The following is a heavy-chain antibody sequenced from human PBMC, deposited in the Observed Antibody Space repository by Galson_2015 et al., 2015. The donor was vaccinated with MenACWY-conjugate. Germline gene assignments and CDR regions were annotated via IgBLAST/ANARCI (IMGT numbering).Heavy chain of an antibody. CDR1: GYSFTNYW. CDR3: ARHPPGGRGLDV. CDR2: FNPANSET. V-gene: IGHV5-51*01. Sequence: QSGAEVKKPGESLTTSCKGSGYSFTNYWIGWVRQMPGKGLEWMGLFNPANSETRYSPSFQGQVTISADESISTAYLQWTSLKASDTAMYYCARHPPGGRGLDVWGRGTTVTVSS. D-gene: IGHD1-26*01. J-gene: IGHJ6*02.